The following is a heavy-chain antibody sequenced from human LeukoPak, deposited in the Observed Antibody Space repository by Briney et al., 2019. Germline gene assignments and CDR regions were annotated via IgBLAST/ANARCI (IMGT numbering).Heavy chain of an antibody. CDR2: MNPNSGNT. V-gene: IGHV1-8*02. CDR3: ARVPGYSSSWYYFDY. CDR1: GYTFVDFD. D-gene: IGHD6-13*01. Sequence: ASVKVSCKASGYTFVDFDINWVRQATGQGLEWMGWMNPNSGNTGYAQKFQGRVTMTRNTSISTAYMELSSLRSEDTAVYYCARVPGYSSSWYYFDYWGQGTLVTVSS. J-gene: IGHJ4*02.